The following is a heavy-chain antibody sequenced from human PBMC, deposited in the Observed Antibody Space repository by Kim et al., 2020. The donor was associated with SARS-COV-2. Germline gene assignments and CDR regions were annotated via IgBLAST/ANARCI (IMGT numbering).Heavy chain of an antibody. J-gene: IGHJ6*03. Sequence: RFTISRDNSKNTLYLQMNSLRAEDTAVYYCAKDLQLTVTSNYYYYYYMDVWGKGTTVTVSS. V-gene: IGHV3-23*01. CDR3: AKDLQLTVTSNYYYYYYMDV. D-gene: IGHD4-4*01.